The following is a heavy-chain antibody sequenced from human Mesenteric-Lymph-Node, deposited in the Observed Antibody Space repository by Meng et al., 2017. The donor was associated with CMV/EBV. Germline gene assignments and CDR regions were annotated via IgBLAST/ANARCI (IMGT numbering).Heavy chain of an antibody. D-gene: IGHD2-8*01. CDR1: GFTFSDHW. J-gene: IGHJ5*02. CDR2: IKKDGSEE. CDR3: ARDRRGVDSQYNWFDP. V-gene: IGHV3-7*01. Sequence: SGFTFSDHWMNWVSQAPGKGPEWVANIKKDGSEEYYADSAKGRFTISRDNTKNSVYLQMNNLRAEDTALYYCARDRRGVDSQYNWFDPWGQGTLVTVSS.